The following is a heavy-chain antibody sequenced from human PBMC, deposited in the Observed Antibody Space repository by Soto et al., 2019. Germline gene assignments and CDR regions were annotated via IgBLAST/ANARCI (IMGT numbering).Heavy chain of an antibody. Sequence: AWVNGSCKVSGYTLTELCMRWVRQAPGKGVEWRGGCDPEDGETSYSQKLQGRGTMTEDTSTDTAYMELSSLRSEDTAVYYCATPHYDILTGYYSYWGQGTLVTVSS. CDR3: ATPHYDILTGYYSY. J-gene: IGHJ4*02. V-gene: IGHV1-24*01. CDR2: CDPEDGET. CDR1: GYTLTELC. D-gene: IGHD3-9*01.